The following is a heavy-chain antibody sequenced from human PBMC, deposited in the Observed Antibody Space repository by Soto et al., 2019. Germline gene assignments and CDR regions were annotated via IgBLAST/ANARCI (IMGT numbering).Heavy chain of an antibody. V-gene: IGHV3-64D*08. CDR1: GFTFSSYA. J-gene: IGHJ6*02. CDR2: ISSNGGST. Sequence: GGSLRLSCSASGFTFSSYAMHWVRQAPGKGLEYVSAISSNGGSTYYADSVKGRFTISRDNSKNTLYLQMSSLRAEDTAVYYCVKDSPLGYGDYYYYGMDVWGQGTTVTVSS. CDR3: VKDSPLGYGDYYYYGMDV. D-gene: IGHD4-17*01.